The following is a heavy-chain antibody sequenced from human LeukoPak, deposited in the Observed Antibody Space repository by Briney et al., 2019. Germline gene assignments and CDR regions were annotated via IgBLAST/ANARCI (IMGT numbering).Heavy chain of an antibody. CDR2: VNQDGNNK. CDR3: ARILGGDEGADY. Sequence: GGSLRLSCAASKFTFSDYWMTWVRQAPGKGLEWVANVNQDGNNKNYVESVKGRFTISRDNAKNSLYLQMNSLRAEDTAVYYCARILGGDEGADYWGQGTLVTVSS. J-gene: IGHJ4*02. V-gene: IGHV3-7*01. CDR1: KFTFSDYW. D-gene: IGHD1-26*01.